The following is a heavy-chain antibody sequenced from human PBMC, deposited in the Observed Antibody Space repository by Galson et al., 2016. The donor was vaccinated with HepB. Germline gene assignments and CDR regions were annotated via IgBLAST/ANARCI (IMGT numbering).Heavy chain of an antibody. CDR1: ALTINSFA. D-gene: IGHD6-19*01. J-gene: IGHJ4*02. V-gene: IGHV3-23*01. Sequence: SLRLSCAASALTINSFAMSWVRQAPGKGLEWVSVISASATDTSYADSVKGRFTISRDFPRNTVYLHMNSLRAEDTAIYYCARAYGGGWPPLGYWGQGTLVTVSS. CDR2: ISASATDT. CDR3: ARAYGGGWPPLGY.